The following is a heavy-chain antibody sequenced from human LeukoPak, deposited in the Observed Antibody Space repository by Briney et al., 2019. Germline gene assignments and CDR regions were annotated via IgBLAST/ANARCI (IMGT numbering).Heavy chain of an antibody. CDR3: ARGGSVSGYYTTY. D-gene: IGHD3-22*01. CDR2: INTDGSTS. Sequence: PGGSLRLSCAASGFTFSSYVMSWVRQAPGKGPVWVSRINTDGSTSSYADSVKGRFTISRDNARNSLYLQMNSLRAEDTAVYYCARGGSVSGYYTTYWGQGTLVTVSS. CDR1: GFTFSSYV. V-gene: IGHV3-74*01. J-gene: IGHJ4*02.